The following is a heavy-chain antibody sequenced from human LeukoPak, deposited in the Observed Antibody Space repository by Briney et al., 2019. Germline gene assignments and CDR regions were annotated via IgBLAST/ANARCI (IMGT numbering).Heavy chain of an antibody. J-gene: IGHJ4*02. CDR3: ARHWYYYDSSGYFTS. D-gene: IGHD3-22*01. Sequence: SETLSLTCTVSGGSISSSRYSWGWIRQPPGKGLEWIGSIYYSGSTYYNPSLKSRVTISVDTSKNQFSLKLSSVTAADTAVYYCARHWYYYDSSGYFTSWGQGTLVTVSS. CDR2: IYYSGST. V-gene: IGHV4-39*01. CDR1: GGSISSSRYS.